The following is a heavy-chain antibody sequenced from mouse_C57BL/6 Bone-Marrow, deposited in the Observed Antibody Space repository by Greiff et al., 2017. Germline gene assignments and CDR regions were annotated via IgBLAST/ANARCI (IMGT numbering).Heavy chain of an antibody. Sequence: QVQLQQPGAELVKPGASVKMSCKASGYTFTSYWITWVKQRPGQGLEWIGDIYPGSGSTNYNEKFKSKATLTVDTSSSTAYMQLSSLTSEDSAVYYCASRGRFITTALDYWGQGTTLTVSS. CDR2: IYPGSGST. V-gene: IGHV1-55*01. J-gene: IGHJ2*01. CDR1: GYTFTSYW. D-gene: IGHD1-1*01. CDR3: ASRGRFITTALDY.